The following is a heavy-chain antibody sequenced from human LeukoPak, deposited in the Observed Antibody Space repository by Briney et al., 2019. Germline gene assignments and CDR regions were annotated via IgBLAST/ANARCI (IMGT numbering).Heavy chain of an antibody. CDR2: TYYRSKWYN. D-gene: IGHD3-10*01. J-gene: IGHJ4*02. V-gene: IGHV6-1*01. CDR1: GDSIFSNSAA. CDR3: VRDVGFDFDY. Sequence: SQTLSLTCAISGDSIFSNSAAWNWIRQSPSRGLEWLGRTYYRSKWYNDYAVSVKSRIIINPDTSKNQFSLQLKSVTHEDTAVYYCVRDVGFDFDYWGQGTLVTVSS.